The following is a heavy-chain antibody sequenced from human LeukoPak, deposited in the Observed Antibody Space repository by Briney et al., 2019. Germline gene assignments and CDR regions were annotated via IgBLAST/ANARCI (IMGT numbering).Heavy chain of an antibody. V-gene: IGHV4-59*08. J-gene: IGHJ4*02. CDR2: IYYSGST. CDR1: GGSISSYY. D-gene: IGHD5-24*01. Sequence: PSETLSLTCTVSGGSISSYYWSWIRQPPGKGLEWIGYIYYSGSTNYNPSLKSRVTISVDTSKNQFSLKLSSVTAADTAVYYCARQDGYNQIGDYWGQGTLVTVSS. CDR3: ARQDGYNQIGDY.